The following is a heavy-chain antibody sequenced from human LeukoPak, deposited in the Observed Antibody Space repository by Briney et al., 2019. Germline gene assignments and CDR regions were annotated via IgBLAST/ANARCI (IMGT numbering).Heavy chain of an antibody. D-gene: IGHD1-26*01. CDR2: ISSSSSTL. J-gene: IGHJ4*02. CDR1: GFTFSSYS. CDR3: ARDIWRYDY. V-gene: IGHV3-48*01. Sequence: GGSLRLSCAASGFTFSSYSMNWVRQAPGKGLEWVSYISSSSSTLYYADSVKGRFTISRDNAKNSLYLQMNSLRAEDTAVYYCARDIWRYDYWGQATLVTVSS.